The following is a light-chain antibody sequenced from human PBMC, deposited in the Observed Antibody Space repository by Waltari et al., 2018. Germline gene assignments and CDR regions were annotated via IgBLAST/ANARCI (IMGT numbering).Light chain of an antibody. V-gene: IGLV2-8*01. Sequence: QSALTQPPSASGSPGQSVSISCTGTSSAIGAYNYVSWYQKHPGKAPKVLIYEVSKRPSGVPDRFSGSKSGNTASLTVSGLQAEDEADYYCASYAGSNNYGVGSGTHVTVL. CDR3: ASYAGSNNYG. CDR2: EVS. CDR1: SSAIGAYNY. J-gene: IGLJ1*01.